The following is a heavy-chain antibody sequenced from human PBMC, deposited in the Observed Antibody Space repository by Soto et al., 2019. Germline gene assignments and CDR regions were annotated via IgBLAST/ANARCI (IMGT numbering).Heavy chain of an antibody. CDR2: IYYSGST. Sequence: SETLSLTCTVSGGSISSSSYYWGWIRQPPGKGLEWIGSIYYSGSTYYNPSLKSRVTISVDTSKNQFSLKLSSVTAADTAVYYCARRKTTSREQQLVIKRKNDAFDIWGQGTMVTVSS. CDR1: GGSISSSSYY. CDR3: ARRKTTSREQQLVIKRKNDAFDI. D-gene: IGHD6-13*01. J-gene: IGHJ3*02. V-gene: IGHV4-39*01.